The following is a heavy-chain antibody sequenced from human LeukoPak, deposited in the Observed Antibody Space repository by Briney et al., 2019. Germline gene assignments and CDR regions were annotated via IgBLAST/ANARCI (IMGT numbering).Heavy chain of an antibody. D-gene: IGHD6-19*01. CDR2: ISAYNTNT. J-gene: IGHJ6*03. CDR1: GYTFSDYG. Sequence: AASVKVSCKASGYTFSDYGITWVRQAPGQGLEWMAWISAYNTNTNYAQKFQGRVTMTTDTSTSTAYMELRSLRSDDTAVYYCARAPYSSGWYLPWGYMDVWGKGTTVTISS. CDR3: ARAPYSSGWYLPWGYMDV. V-gene: IGHV1-18*01.